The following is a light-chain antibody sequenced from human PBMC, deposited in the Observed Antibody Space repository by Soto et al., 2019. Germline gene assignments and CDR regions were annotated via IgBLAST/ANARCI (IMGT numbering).Light chain of an antibody. CDR1: QSVSSN. CDR3: QRHNSWPLT. V-gene: IGKV3-15*01. Sequence: EIVMTQSPATLSVSPGERPTLSCRASQSVSSNLAWYQQKPGQAPRVLMYGASTRATGIPARFSGSGSGTEFTLTISSLQCEDFAVYYCQRHNSWPLTFGGGTKVEIK. J-gene: IGKJ4*01. CDR2: GAS.